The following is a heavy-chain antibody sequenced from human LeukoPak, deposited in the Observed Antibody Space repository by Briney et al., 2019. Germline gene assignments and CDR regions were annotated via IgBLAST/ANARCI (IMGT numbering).Heavy chain of an antibody. CDR2: IYYTGST. D-gene: IGHD6-19*01. Sequence: SETLPLTCTVSGGAISTYYWSWIRQTPGMGLEWIGYIYYTGSTNYNPSLKSRVTISVDASKNQFSLKMSSMTAADTAVYYCARAQGYSSGWDFQHWGQGTLVTVSS. CDR3: ARAQGYSSGWDFQH. J-gene: IGHJ1*01. V-gene: IGHV4-59*01. CDR1: GGAISTYY.